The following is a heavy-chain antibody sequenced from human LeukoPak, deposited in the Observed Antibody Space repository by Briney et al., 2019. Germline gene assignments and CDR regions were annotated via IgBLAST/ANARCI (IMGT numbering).Heavy chain of an antibody. Sequence: KPSETLSLTCAVYSGSFSGYYWSWIRQPPGKGLEWIGEINHSGSTNYNPSLKSRVTISVDTSRNQFSLNLSSLTAADTAVYYCARQDCSSISCYYNYWGQGTLVTVSS. D-gene: IGHD2-2*01. CDR2: INHSGST. CDR1: SGSFSGYY. V-gene: IGHV4-34*01. J-gene: IGHJ4*02. CDR3: ARQDCSSISCYYNY.